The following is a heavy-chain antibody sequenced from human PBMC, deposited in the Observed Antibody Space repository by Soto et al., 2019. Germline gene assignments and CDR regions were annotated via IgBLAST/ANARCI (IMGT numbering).Heavy chain of an antibody. CDR2: ISGSGGST. V-gene: IGHV3-23*01. CDR3: AKAYYGDYVRYFDY. CDR1: GCTFSSYA. Sequence: GESLRLSCAAAGCTFSSYAMSWVRQAPGKGLEWVSAISGSGGSTYYADSVKGRFTISRDNSKNTLYLQMNSLRAEDTAVYYCAKAYYGDYVRYFDYWGQGTLVTVSS. D-gene: IGHD4-17*01. J-gene: IGHJ4*02.